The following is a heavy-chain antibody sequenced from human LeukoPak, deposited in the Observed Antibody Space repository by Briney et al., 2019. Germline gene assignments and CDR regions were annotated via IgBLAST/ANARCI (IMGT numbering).Heavy chain of an antibody. Sequence: GASVKVSCKASGYTFTSYDINWVRQATGQGLEWMGWMNPNSGNTGYAPKFQGRVNITRNTSISTAYMELSSLRSEDTAVYYCARSIIGVLRFLEWLPKYYYYYYMDVWGKGTTVTVSS. D-gene: IGHD3-3*01. CDR3: ARSIIGVLRFLEWLPKYYYYYYMDV. CDR2: MNPNSGNT. J-gene: IGHJ6*03. V-gene: IGHV1-8*03. CDR1: GYTFTSYD.